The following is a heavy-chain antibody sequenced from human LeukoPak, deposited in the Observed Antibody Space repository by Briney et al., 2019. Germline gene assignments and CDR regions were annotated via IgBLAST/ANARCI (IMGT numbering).Heavy chain of an antibody. V-gene: IGHV4-30-2*01. Sequence: PSETLSLTCTVSGGSISSGAYYWSWIRQPPGKGLEWIGYIYHSGSSNYNPSLKSRVTISLDRSKNQFSLKLSSVTAADTAVYYCAVTYGGNSDYFDYWGQGTLVTVSS. CDR1: GGSISSGAYY. CDR3: AVTYGGNSDYFDY. CDR2: IYHSGSS. J-gene: IGHJ4*02. D-gene: IGHD4-23*01.